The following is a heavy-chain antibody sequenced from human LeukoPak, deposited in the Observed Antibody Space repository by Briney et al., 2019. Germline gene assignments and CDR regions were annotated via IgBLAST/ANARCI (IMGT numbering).Heavy chain of an antibody. CDR2: ISAYNGNI. V-gene: IGHV1-18*01. Sequence: GASVKVSCKASGYTFTSYGISWVRQAPGQGLEWMGWISAYNGNINYAQKLQGRVTMTTDTSTSTAYMELRSLRSDDTAVYYCARVDDSSGPPGGFDYWDQGTLVTVSS. CDR1: GYTFTSYG. CDR3: ARVDDSSGPPGGFDY. D-gene: IGHD3-22*01. J-gene: IGHJ4*02.